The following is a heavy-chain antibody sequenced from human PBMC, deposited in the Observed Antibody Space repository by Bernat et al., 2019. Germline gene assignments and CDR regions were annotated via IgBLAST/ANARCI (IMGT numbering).Heavy chain of an antibody. CDR2: VDYSGTT. D-gene: IGHD3-3*01. Sequence: QVQLQESGPGLVKPSETLSLTCTVSGGSISSNHWSWIRQPPGKGLEWIGYVDYSGTTNSWNTNYNPSLNSRVTISVDTSKNQFSLKLSSVTAADTAVYYCARGPHSYYDFWSGYPGFDPWGQGTLVTVSS. CDR1: GGSISSNH. CDR3: ARGPHSYYDFWSGYPGFDP. V-gene: IGHV4-59*12. J-gene: IGHJ5*02.